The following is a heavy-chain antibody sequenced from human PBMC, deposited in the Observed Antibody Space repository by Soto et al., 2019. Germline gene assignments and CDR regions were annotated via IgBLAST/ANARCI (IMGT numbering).Heavy chain of an antibody. Sequence: SVKVSCKASGGTFSNYPFTWVLQAPGQGLEWMGGIIPIFGTVTYAQKFQGRVTISADESTSTAYMEMSSLTSEDTAVYYCARPRTVATTKGYDYWGQGTLVTVSS. J-gene: IGHJ4*02. CDR2: IIPIFGTV. CDR3: ARPRTVATTKGYDY. D-gene: IGHD1-1*01. CDR1: GGTFSNYP. V-gene: IGHV1-69*13.